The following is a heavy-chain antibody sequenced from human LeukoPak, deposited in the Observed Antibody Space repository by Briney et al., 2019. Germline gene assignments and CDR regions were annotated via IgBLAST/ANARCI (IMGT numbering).Heavy chain of an antibody. Sequence: GRSLRLPCAASGFTFSSYATHWVRQAPGKGLEWVAVISYDGSNKYYADSVKGRFTISRDNSKNTLYLQMNSLRAEDTAVYYCASQLYSYGYYYYYGMDVWGQGTTVTVSS. CDR2: ISYDGSNK. D-gene: IGHD5-18*01. CDR3: ASQLYSYGYYYYYGMDV. V-gene: IGHV3-30-3*01. CDR1: GFTFSSYA. J-gene: IGHJ6*02.